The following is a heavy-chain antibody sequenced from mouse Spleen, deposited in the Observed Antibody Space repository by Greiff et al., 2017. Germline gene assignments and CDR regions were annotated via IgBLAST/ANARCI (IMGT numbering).Heavy chain of an antibody. V-gene: IGHV3-8*02. D-gene: IGHD2-1*01. CDR3: ARYPHYGNYWYFDV. Sequence: VQRVESGPSLVKPSQTLSLTCSVTGDSITSGYWNWIRKFPGNKLEYMGYISYSGSTYYNPSLKSRISITRDTSKNQYYLQLNSVTTEDTATYYCARYPHYGNYWYFDVWGAGTTVTVSS. J-gene: IGHJ1*01. CDR1: GDSITSGY. CDR2: ISYSGST.